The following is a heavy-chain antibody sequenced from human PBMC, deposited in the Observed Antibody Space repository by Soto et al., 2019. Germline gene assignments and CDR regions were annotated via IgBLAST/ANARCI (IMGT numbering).Heavy chain of an antibody. CDR1: GGSFSGYY. D-gene: IGHD3-9*01. J-gene: IGHJ4*02. CDR2: INHSGST. Sequence: SETLSLTCAIYGGSFSGYYWSWIRQPPGKGLEWIGEINHSGSTNYNPSLKSRVTISVDTSKNQFSLKLSSVTAADTAVYYCATTTRGLRYFDWLLHYWGQGTLVTVSS. CDR3: ATTTRGLRYFDWLLHY. V-gene: IGHV4-34*01.